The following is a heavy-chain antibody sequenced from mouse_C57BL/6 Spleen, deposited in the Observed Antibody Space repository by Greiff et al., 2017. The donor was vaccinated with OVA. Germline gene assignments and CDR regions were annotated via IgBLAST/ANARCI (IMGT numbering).Heavy chain of an antibody. D-gene: IGHD1-1*01. CDR2: IRNKANGYTT. V-gene: IGHV7-3*01. CDR3: ARSHYGSSLFDY. CDR1: GFTFTDYY. Sequence: EVKLMESGGGLVQPGGSLSLSCAASGFTFTDYYMSWVRQPPGTALEWLGFIRNKANGYTTEYSASVKGRFTISRDNSQSILYLQMNALRAEDSATYYCARSHYGSSLFDYWGQGTTLTVSS. J-gene: IGHJ2*01.